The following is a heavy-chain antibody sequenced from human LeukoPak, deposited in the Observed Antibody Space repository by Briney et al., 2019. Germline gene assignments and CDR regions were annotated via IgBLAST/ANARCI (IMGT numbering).Heavy chain of an antibody. V-gene: IGHV3-74*01. J-gene: IGHJ5*01. CDR1: ALSLISYW. Sequence: GGPLRHSGAAFALSLISYWMYSVRQAPGKGLVWVSRINGDGSSTSYADSVKGRFTISRDNTKNTLFLQMNSLRAEDTAVYYEEKQCGYCHSCWSWHDSWGQGALVTVSS. CDR2: INGDGSST. D-gene: IGHD6-19*01. CDR3: EKQCGYCHSCWSWHDS.